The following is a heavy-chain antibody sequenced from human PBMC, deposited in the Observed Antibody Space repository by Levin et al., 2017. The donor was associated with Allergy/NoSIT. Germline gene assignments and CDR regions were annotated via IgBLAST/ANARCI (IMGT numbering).Heavy chain of an antibody. CDR3: ARVSGPIAAPTGRYFDL. J-gene: IGHJ2*01. CDR1: GGSFSGYY. D-gene: IGHD6-6*01. V-gene: IGHV4-34*01. CDR2: INHSGST. Sequence: SSETLSLTCAVYGGSFSGYYWSWIRQPPGKGLEWIGEINHSGSTNYNPSLKSRVTISVDTSKNQFSLKLSSVTAADTAVYYCARVSGPIAAPTGRYFDLWGRGTLVTVSS.